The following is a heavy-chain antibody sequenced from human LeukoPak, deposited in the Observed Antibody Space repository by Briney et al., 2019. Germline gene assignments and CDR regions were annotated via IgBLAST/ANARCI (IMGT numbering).Heavy chain of an antibody. J-gene: IGHJ4*02. CDR1: GYTFTSYY. CDR2: INTYTGNT. D-gene: IGHD5-18*01. V-gene: IGHV1-18*04. Sequence: ASVKVSCKASGYTFTSYYMHWVRQAPGQGLEWVGWINTYTGNTNYAQKLQGRVTMTTDTSTSTAYMELRSLRSDDTAVYYCARRGYSYGYFDSWGQGTLVTVSS. CDR3: ARRGYSYGYFDS.